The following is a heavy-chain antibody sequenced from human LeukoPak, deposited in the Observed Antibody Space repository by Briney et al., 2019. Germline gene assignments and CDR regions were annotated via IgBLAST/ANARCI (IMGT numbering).Heavy chain of an antibody. CDR3: VSGFLQWLY. Sequence: GGSLRLSCAASGFIFGGYWMSWVRQAPGRGLEWVANTNPDGSIKYYVDSVNGRFTISRDNAKNSLYLQMNGLRAEDTAVYYCVSGFLQWLYWGQGTLVTVSS. CDR2: TNPDGSIK. D-gene: IGHD3-3*01. V-gene: IGHV3-7*01. J-gene: IGHJ4*02. CDR1: GFIFGGYW.